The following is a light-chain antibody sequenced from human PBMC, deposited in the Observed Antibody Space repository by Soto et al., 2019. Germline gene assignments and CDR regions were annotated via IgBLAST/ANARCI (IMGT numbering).Light chain of an antibody. J-gene: IGKJ2*03. CDR3: QQYRLAPYS. CDR2: WAS. V-gene: IGKV4-1*01. Sequence: DFVMTQSPDSLAVSLGERATINRKSSQSVLYSSNNKNYLAWYQQKPGQPPKLLIYWASTRGSGVPDRFSGSGSGTDFTLTISSLQAEDVAVYYCQQYRLAPYSFGQGTKLDIK. CDR1: QSVLYSSNNKNY.